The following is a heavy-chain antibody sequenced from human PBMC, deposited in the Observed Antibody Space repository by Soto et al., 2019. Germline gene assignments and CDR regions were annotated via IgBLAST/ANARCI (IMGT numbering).Heavy chain of an antibody. J-gene: IGHJ4*02. CDR1: GYSISSSNW. Sequence: QVQLQELGPGLVKPSDTLSLTCAVSGYSISSSNWWGWIRQPPGKGLEWIGYIYYSGTTYYNPSLKSRVTMSVDTSKNQFSLKLTSVTAVDTAVHYCARREIQGPIDYWGQGTLVTVSS. D-gene: IGHD1-26*01. V-gene: IGHV4-28*01. CDR2: IYYSGTT. CDR3: ARREIQGPIDY.